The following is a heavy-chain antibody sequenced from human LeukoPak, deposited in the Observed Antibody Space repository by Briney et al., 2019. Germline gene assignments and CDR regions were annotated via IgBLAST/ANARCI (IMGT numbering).Heavy chain of an antibody. CDR3: ASIAAAGTIDY. J-gene: IGHJ4*02. V-gene: IGHV1-69*04. CDR2: IIPILGIA. D-gene: IGHD6-13*01. Sequence: ASVKVSRKASGGTFSSYAISWVRQAPGQGLEWMGRIIPILGIANYAQKFQGRVTITADKSTSTAYMELSSLRSEDTAVYYCASIAAAGTIDYWGQGTLITVSS. CDR1: GGTFSSYA.